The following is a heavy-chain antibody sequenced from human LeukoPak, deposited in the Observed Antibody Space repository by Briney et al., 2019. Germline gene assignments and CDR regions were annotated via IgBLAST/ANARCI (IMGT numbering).Heavy chain of an antibody. CDR1: GFTFSGYW. J-gene: IGHJ4*02. Sequence: GGSLRLSCAASGFTFSGYWMEWVRQAPGKGLVWVSHINSDGSTTNYADSVKGRFTISRDNAKKTLYLQMNSLRAEDTAVYYCARVTSGSSYRPFDYWGQGTLVTVSS. CDR3: ARVTSGSSYRPFDY. V-gene: IGHV3-74*01. D-gene: IGHD3-10*01. CDR2: INSDGSTT.